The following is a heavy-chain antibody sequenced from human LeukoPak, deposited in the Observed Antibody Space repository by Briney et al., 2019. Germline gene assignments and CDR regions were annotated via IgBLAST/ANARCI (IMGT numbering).Heavy chain of an antibody. CDR2: IYYSGST. J-gene: IGHJ3*02. CDR3: ARRQWVPAFDI. Sequence: PSETLSLTCTVSGGSISSGGYYWSWIRQPPGKGLEWIGYIYYSGSTNYNPSLKSRVTISMDTSKNQFSLKLSSVTAADTAVYYCARRQWVPAFDIWGQGTMVTVSS. D-gene: IGHD1-26*01. CDR1: GGSISSGGYY. V-gene: IGHV4-61*08.